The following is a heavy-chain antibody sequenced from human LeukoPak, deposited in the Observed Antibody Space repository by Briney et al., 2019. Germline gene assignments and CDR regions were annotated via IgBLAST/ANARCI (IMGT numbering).Heavy chain of an antibody. CDR3: ARGLAAAAGNDY. CDR1: GFTLSSYW. Sequence: GGSLRLSCAASGFTLSSYWMHWVRQAPGKGLVWVSRINSDGSSTSYADSVKGRFTISRDNAKNTLYLQMNSLRAEDTAVYYCARGLAAAAGNDYWGQGTLVTVSS. J-gene: IGHJ4*02. D-gene: IGHD6-13*01. V-gene: IGHV3-74*01. CDR2: INSDGSST.